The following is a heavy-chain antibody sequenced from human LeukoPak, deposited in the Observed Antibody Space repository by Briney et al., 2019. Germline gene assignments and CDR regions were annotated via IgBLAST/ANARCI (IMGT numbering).Heavy chain of an antibody. V-gene: IGHV4-4*07. J-gene: IGHJ4*02. CDR3: ARGPPPDFDC. CDR2: IYTTGST. Sequence: SETQSLTCTVSGGSISDYYWSWIRQPAGKGLEWIGRIYTTGSTDYNPSLKSRVTMSVDTSKNQFSLKLSSVTAADTAVYYCARGPPPDFDCWGQGTLVTVSS. CDR1: GGSISDYY.